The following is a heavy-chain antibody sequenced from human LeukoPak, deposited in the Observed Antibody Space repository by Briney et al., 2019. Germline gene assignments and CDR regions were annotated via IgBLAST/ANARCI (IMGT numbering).Heavy chain of an antibody. Sequence: GGSLRLSCAVSGFTFDDYAMHWVWQAPGKGLEWVSGISWNSGSMGYADSVKGRFTISRDNAKNSLYLQMNSLRAEDTALYYCARDVGGSYPYYFDYWGQGTLVTVSS. D-gene: IGHD1-26*01. V-gene: IGHV3-9*01. CDR2: ISWNSGSM. J-gene: IGHJ4*02. CDR1: GFTFDDYA. CDR3: ARDVGGSYPYYFDY.